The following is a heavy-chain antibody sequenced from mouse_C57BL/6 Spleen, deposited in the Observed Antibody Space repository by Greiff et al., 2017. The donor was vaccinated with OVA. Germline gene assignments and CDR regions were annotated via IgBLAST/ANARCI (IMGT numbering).Heavy chain of an antibody. CDR2: IYPGSGNT. CDR3: AREGYYDYAYAMDY. J-gene: IGHJ4*01. Sequence: QVQLQQSGAELVRPGASVKLSCKASGYTFTDYYINWVKQRPGQGLEWIARIYPGSGNTYYNEKFKGKATLTAEKSSSTAYMQLSSLTSEDSAVYFCAREGYYDYAYAMDYWGQGTSVTVSS. D-gene: IGHD2-4*01. CDR1: GYTFTDYY. V-gene: IGHV1-76*01.